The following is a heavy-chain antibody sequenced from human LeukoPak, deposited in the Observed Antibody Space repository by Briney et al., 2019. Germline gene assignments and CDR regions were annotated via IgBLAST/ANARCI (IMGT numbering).Heavy chain of an antibody. CDR3: ARDPRYYDILTGYYNARAGPAGYNWFDP. Sequence: GASVKVSCKASGGTFSSYAISWVPQAPGQGLEWMGRIIPIFGTANYAQKFQGRVTITTDESTSTAYMELSSLRSEDTAVYYCARDPRYYDILTGYYNARAGPAGYNWFDPWGQGTLVPVSS. D-gene: IGHD3-9*01. CDR2: IIPIFGTA. V-gene: IGHV1-69*05. J-gene: IGHJ5*02. CDR1: GGTFSSYA.